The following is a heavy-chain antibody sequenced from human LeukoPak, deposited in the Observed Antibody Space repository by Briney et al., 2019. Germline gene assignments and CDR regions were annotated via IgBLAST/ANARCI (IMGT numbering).Heavy chain of an antibody. D-gene: IGHD4-17*01. CDR1: GYTFTGYY. CDR3: ARPLLAYVGYGDHSWFDP. Sequence: ASVKVSCKASGYTFTGYYMHWVRQAPGQGLEWMGRISPNSGGTNYAQKFQGRVTMTRDTSISTAYMELSRLRSDDTAVYYCARPLLAYVGYGDHSWFDPWGQGTLVTVSS. V-gene: IGHV1-2*06. J-gene: IGHJ5*02. CDR2: ISPNSGGT.